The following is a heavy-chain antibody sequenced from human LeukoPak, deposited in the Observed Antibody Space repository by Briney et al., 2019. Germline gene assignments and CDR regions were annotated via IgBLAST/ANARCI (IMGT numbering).Heavy chain of an antibody. V-gene: IGHV3-15*01. J-gene: IGHJ4*02. Sequence: PGGSLRLSCTASGFTFGDYAMSWFRQAPGKGLEWVGRIKSKTDGGTTDYAAPVKGRFTISRDDSKNTLYLQMNSLKTEGTAVYYCTSIVGATHDYWGQGTLVTVSS. CDR3: TSIVGATHDY. CDR2: IKSKTDGGTT. CDR1: GFTFGDYA. D-gene: IGHD1-26*01.